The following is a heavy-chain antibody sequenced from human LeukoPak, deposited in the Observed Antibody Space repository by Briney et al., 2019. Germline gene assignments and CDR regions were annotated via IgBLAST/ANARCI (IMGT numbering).Heavy chain of an antibody. Sequence: GGSLRFSCAASGFTFINAWMSWVRQAPGKGLEWVGRIKSKADGGTTDYAAPVTGRFTISRDDSKNTLYLQMNSLTTEDTAVYYCATLYHFDPWGQGTLVTVSS. CDR1: GFTFINAW. D-gene: IGHD2-2*02. V-gene: IGHV3-15*01. CDR2: IKSKADGGTT. CDR3: ATLYHFDP. J-gene: IGHJ5*02.